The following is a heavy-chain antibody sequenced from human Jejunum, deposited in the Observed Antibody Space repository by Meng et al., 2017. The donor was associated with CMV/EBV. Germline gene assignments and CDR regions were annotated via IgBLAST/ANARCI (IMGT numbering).Heavy chain of an antibody. CDR3: ASESVYGPYFDC. CDR1: GLTVSGHW. Sequence: SCAASGLTVSGHWMSWVRQAPGKGLEWVANIKEDGSQKYYVDSVTGRFTISRDNAKSSLYLQMSGLRGEDTAVYYCASESVYGPYFDCWGQGTLVTVSS. D-gene: IGHD2-8*01. J-gene: IGHJ4*02. V-gene: IGHV3-7*01. CDR2: IKEDGSQK.